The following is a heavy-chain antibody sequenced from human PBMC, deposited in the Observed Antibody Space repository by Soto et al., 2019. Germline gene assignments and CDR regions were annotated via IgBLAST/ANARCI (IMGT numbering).Heavy chain of an antibody. V-gene: IGHV4-39*01. D-gene: IGHD1-26*01. CDR2: IYYSGST. CDR3: ARRGRIVGGVGYAFDI. Sequence: TLSLTCTVSGGSISSSSYYWGWIRQPPGKGLEWIGSIYYSGSTYYNPSLKSRVTISVDTSKNQFSLKLSSVTAADTAVYYCARRGRIVGGVGYAFDIWGQGTMVTVSS. CDR1: GGSISSSSYY. J-gene: IGHJ3*02.